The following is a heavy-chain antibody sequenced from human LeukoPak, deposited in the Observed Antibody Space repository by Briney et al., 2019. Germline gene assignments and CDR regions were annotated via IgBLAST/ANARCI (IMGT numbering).Heavy chain of an antibody. V-gene: IGHV1-8*01. Sequence: ASVKVSCKASGYTFTSYDINWVRQAPGQGLEWMGWMNPNSGNTGYAQKFQGRVTMTRNTSISTAYMELSSLRSEDTAVYYCARAVIAARPSYYYYYMDVWGKGTTVTVSS. J-gene: IGHJ6*03. CDR3: ARAVIAARPSYYYYYMDV. CDR2: MNPNSGNT. D-gene: IGHD6-6*01. CDR1: GYTFTSYD.